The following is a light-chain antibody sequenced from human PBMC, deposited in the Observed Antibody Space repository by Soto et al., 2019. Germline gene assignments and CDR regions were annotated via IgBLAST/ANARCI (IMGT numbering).Light chain of an antibody. Sequence: EIVLTQSPAPLSLSPGERATLSCRASQSVTSFLAWYQQKPGQAPRLLIFDASTRATGIPARFSGSGSGTDFTLTISSLEPEDFAVYYCQQPGSFGGGTKVEIK. CDR1: QSVTSF. J-gene: IGKJ4*01. CDR2: DAS. CDR3: QQPGS. V-gene: IGKV3-11*01.